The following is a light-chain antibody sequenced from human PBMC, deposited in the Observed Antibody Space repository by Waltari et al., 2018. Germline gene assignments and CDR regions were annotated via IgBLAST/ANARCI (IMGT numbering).Light chain of an antibody. Sequence: QSALTQPASVSGSPGQSITVSCTGTSRDVGRYNLVSWYQQQPGKAPKLIIYEVSERPSGVSDRFSGSKSGNTASLTISGLQAEDEGDYYCCSFAGSSISMVFGGGTKLTVL. J-gene: IGLJ2*01. V-gene: IGLV2-23*02. CDR2: EVS. CDR1: SRDVGRYNL. CDR3: CSFAGSSISMV.